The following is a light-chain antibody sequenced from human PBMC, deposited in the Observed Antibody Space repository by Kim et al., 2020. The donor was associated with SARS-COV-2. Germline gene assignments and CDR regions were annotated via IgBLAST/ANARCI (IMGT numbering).Light chain of an antibody. CDR2: GAS. CDR1: QSVNSN. J-gene: IGKJ3*01. V-gene: IGKV3-15*01. CDR3: QQYNNWPFT. Sequence: MPLGERATRSCRASQSVNSNLAWYQQKPGQAPRLLSSGASTRATGIPARFSGSGSGTEFTLTISSLQSEDFAVYYCQQYNNWPFTFGPGTKVDIK.